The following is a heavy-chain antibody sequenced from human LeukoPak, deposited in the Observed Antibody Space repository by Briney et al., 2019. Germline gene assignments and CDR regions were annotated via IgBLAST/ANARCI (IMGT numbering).Heavy chain of an antibody. Sequence: PGGSLRLSCAASGFTFSSYWMSWVRQAPGKGQEWVADIKQNGSDKYYVYTVKGRFTISRDNAKNSMYMQMNSLRAEDTAVYYCARKTVVGSYFDYWGQGTPVTVSS. J-gene: IGHJ4*02. D-gene: IGHD4-23*01. CDR1: GFTFSSYW. V-gene: IGHV3-7*03. CDR3: ARKTVVGSYFDY. CDR2: IKQNGSDK.